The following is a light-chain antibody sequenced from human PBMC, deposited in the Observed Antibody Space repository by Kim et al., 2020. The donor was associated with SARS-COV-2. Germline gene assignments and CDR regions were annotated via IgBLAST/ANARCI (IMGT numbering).Light chain of an antibody. Sequence: SYELTQPPSVSVAPGETARITCGGDNIGSKSVHWYQQRPGQAPVLVIYFDSDRPSGIPERFSGSNSGNTATLTISRVEAGDEADYYCQVWHSGSDQGGVFGGGTQLTVL. CDR3: QVWHSGSDQGGV. CDR1: NIGSKS. V-gene: IGLV3-21*04. CDR2: FDS. J-gene: IGLJ3*02.